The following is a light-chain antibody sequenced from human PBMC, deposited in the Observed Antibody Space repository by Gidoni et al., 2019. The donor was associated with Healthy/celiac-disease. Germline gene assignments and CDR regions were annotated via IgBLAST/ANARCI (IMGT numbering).Light chain of an antibody. CDR3: QQRSNWPPYT. CDR2: DAS. Sequence: EIVLTQSPATLSLSPGERATHSCRASQSVSSYLAWYQQKPGQAPRLLIYDASNRTTGIPAMFSGSESGTDFTLTISSLEPEDFAVYYCQQRSNWPPYTFGQGTKLEIK. CDR1: QSVSSY. J-gene: IGKJ2*01. V-gene: IGKV3-11*01.